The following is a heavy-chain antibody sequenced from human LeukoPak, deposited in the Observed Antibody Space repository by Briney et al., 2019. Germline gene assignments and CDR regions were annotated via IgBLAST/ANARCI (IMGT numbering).Heavy chain of an antibody. CDR2: ISGGGSGT. Sequence: GGSLRLSYAPSGFTFSSYAMSWVRQAPRKGLEWVAVISGGGSGTDYADSVRVRFTISRDRSKNTVYLQMTRLRAEDPAIYYCAKPVGSSSYFSRHAFDICGQGTMVTVSS. D-gene: IGHD3-22*01. CDR3: AKPVGSSSYFSRHAFDI. V-gene: IGHV3-23*01. CDR1: GFTFSSYA. J-gene: IGHJ3*02.